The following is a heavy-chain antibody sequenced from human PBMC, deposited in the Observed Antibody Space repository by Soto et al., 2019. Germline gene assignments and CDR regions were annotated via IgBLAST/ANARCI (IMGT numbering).Heavy chain of an antibody. D-gene: IGHD2-2*01. CDR3: ARGVGVVVVPAALIYYYGMDV. CDR1: GGSISSGDYY. J-gene: IGHJ6*02. Sequence: QVQLQESGPGLVKPSQTPSLTCTVSGGSISSGDYYWSWIRQPPGKGLEWIGYIYYSGSTYYNPSLKSRVTISVDTSKNQFSLKLSSVTAADTAVYYCARGVGVVVVPAALIYYYGMDVWGQGTTVTVSS. V-gene: IGHV4-30-4*01. CDR2: IYYSGST.